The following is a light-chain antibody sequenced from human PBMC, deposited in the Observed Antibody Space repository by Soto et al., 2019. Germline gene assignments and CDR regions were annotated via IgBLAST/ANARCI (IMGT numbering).Light chain of an antibody. Sequence: DIVMTQSPLSLPVTPGEPASISCRSSQSLLYSNGYNYLDWYLQKPGQSPLLLIYLGSNRASGVPDRFSGSGSGTDFTLKISRVEAEDVGVYYCMQTLQTPPFTFGPGTKVEIK. CDR2: LGS. J-gene: IGKJ3*01. CDR1: QSLLYSNGYNY. V-gene: IGKV2-28*01. CDR3: MQTLQTPPFT.